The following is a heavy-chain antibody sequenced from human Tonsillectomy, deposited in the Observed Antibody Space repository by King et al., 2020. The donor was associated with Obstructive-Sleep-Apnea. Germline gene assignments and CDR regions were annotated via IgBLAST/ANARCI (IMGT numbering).Heavy chain of an antibody. J-gene: IGHJ4*02. V-gene: IGHV3-43*01. CDR3: AKDGYGAALYFDY. D-gene: IGHD5-18*01. CDR2: ISWDGDNT. Sequence: VQLVESGGVVVQPGGSLRLSCAASGFTFDDYTMHWVRQAPGRGLEWVSLISWDGDNTYYADSVKGRFTISRDNSKNSLYLQMNSLRTGDSALYYCAKDGYGAALYFDYWGQGTLVTVSS. CDR1: GFTFDDYT.